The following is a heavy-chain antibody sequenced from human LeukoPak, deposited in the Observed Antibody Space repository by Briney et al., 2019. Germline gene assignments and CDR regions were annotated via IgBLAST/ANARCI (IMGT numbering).Heavy chain of an antibody. Sequence: ASVKVSCKASGYTFTAYFMHWVRQAPGQGLEWMGWINPNSGVTNSAQKFQGRVTMTRDTSIRTVYMEVSTMRSDDTAVYYCARGMPVGGTKIGFDSWGQGTLVTVSS. CDR2: INPNSGVT. CDR1: GYTFTAYF. CDR3: ARGMPVGGTKIGFDS. V-gene: IGHV1-2*02. D-gene: IGHD6-19*01. J-gene: IGHJ4*02.